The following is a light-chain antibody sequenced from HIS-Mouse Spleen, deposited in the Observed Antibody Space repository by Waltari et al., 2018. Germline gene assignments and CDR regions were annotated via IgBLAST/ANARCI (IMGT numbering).Light chain of an antibody. CDR3: SSYTSSSTV. Sequence: QSALTQPPSVSGSPGQSVTISSTGTSSYVGRYNRVSWYQQPPGTAPKLMIYEVSNRPSGVPDRFSGSKSGNTASLTISGLQAEDEADYYCSSYTSSSTVFGTGTKVTVL. V-gene: IGLV2-18*02. CDR2: EVS. J-gene: IGLJ1*01. CDR1: SSYVGRYNR.